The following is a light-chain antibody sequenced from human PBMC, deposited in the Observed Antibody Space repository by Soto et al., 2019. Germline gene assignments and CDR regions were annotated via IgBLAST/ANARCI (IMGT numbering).Light chain of an antibody. J-gene: IGLJ3*02. CDR3: ISYSSSNTWV. V-gene: IGLV2-14*01. CDR2: EVS. Sequence: QSALTQPASVSGSPGQSITISCTGTSSDVGGYNYVSWYQHHPGKAPKFMIYEVSNRPSGVSSRFSGSKSDNTASLTISGLQAEDEADYYCISYSSSNTWVFGGGTKVTVL. CDR1: SSDVGGYNY.